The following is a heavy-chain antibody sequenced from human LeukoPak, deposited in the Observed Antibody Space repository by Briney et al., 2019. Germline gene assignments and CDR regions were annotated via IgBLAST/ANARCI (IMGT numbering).Heavy chain of an antibody. CDR1: GYIFTNYW. CDR3: ARHNASGNFFDF. V-gene: IGHV5-51*01. J-gene: IGHJ4*02. CDR2: IYPADSNS. Sequence: GESLKISCKGSGYIFTNYWFGWVRQMPEKGLEWMGIIYPADSNSRYSPSFRGQVTISADKSTSTAYLQWSSLKASDTAMYYCARHNASGNFFDFWGQGTLVTVSS. D-gene: IGHD3-10*01.